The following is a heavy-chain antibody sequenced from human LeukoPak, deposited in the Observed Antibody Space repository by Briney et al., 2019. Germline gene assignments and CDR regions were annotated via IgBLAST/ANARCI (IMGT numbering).Heavy chain of an antibody. CDR2: IYYSGST. J-gene: IGHJ6*04. CDR3: ASSPYRSPFVDV. D-gene: IGHD3-16*02. CDR1: GGSINSYY. V-gene: IGHV4-59*12. Sequence: PSETLSLTCTVSGGSINSYYWSWIRQPPGKGLEWIGYIYYSGSTNYNPSLKSRVTISVDKSKNQFSLKLSSVTAADTAVYYCASSPYRSPFVDVWGNGTTVTVSS.